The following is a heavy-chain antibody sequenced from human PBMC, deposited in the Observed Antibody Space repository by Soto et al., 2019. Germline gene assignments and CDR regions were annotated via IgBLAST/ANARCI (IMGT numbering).Heavy chain of an antibody. CDR1: GFTFSSYA. D-gene: IGHD3-10*01. CDR2: ISSDGKDK. V-gene: IGHV3-30*18. CDR3: AKDSGRGSADYYFDY. J-gene: IGHJ4*02. Sequence: QVQLVESGGGVVQPRRSLRLSCAASGFTFSSYAIHWVRQAPGKGLEWVAVISSDGKDKYSADSMKGRFAISRDNSKNTLYLQMNSLRAEDTAVYYCAKDSGRGSADYYFDYWGQGTLVTVSS.